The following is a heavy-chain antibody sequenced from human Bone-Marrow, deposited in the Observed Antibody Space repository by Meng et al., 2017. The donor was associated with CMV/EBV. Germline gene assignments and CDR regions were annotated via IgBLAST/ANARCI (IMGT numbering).Heavy chain of an antibody. D-gene: IGHD1-26*01. CDR1: GFTFSSYW. CDR2: INSDGSST. CDR3: ARDGIVGATTGGDY. V-gene: IGHV3-74*01. J-gene: IGHJ4*02. Sequence: GESLKISCATSGFTFSSYWMHWVRQAPGKGLVWVSRINSDGSSTSYADSVKGRFTISRDNAKNTLYLQMNSLRAEDTAVYYCARDGIVGATTGGDYWGQGTLVTVSS.